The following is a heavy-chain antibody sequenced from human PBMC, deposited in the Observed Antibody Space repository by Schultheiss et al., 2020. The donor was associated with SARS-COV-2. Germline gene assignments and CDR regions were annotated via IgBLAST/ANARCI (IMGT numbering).Heavy chain of an antibody. CDR3: AHRQVRQQLVRGYFQH. Sequence: SGPTLVKPTQTLTLTCTFSGFSLSTSGVGVGWIRQPPGKALEWLALIYWDDDKRYSPYLKSRLTITKDTSKNQVVLTMTNMDPVDTATYYCAHRQVRQQLVRGYFQHWGQGTLVTVSS. CDR1: GFSLSTSGVG. CDR2: IYWDDDK. J-gene: IGHJ1*01. D-gene: IGHD6-13*01. V-gene: IGHV2-5*02.